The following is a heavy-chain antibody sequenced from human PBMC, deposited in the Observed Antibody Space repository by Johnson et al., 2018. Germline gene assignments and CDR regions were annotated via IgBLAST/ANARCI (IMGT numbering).Heavy chain of an antibody. D-gene: IGHD3-22*01. Sequence: VQLVESGGGVVQPGRSLRLSCAASGFTFSTYGMHWVRQAPGKGLEWVALISYDGSEKYYADPVKVRFTISRDNSKHTPSFQMNSLRAEDTAGYYCAKGRYEYDSSGYYGMDVWGQGTTVSVSS. CDR1: GFTFSTYG. V-gene: IGHV3-30*18. CDR2: ISYDGSEK. CDR3: AKGRYEYDSSGYYGMDV. J-gene: IGHJ6*02.